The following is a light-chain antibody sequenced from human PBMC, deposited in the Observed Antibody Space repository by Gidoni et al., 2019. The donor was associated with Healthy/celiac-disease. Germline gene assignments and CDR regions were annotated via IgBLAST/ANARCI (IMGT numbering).Light chain of an antibody. CDR1: QGISSY. CDR2: AAS. CDR3: QQLNSYPRT. J-gene: IGKJ1*01. Sequence: DIQLTQPPSFLSASVGDRVTITCRARQGISSYFAWYQQKPGKAPKLLIYAASTLQSGVPSRFSGSGSGTEFTLTISSLQPEDFATYYCQQLNSYPRTFGQGTKVEIK. V-gene: IGKV1-9*01.